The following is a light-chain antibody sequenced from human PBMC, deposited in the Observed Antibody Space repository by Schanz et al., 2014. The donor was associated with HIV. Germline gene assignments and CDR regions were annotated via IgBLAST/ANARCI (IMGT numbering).Light chain of an antibody. CDR2: ANS. V-gene: IGLV1-40*01. CDR1: SSNIGSVYD. CDR3: AAWDAPLPRWV. J-gene: IGLJ3*02. Sequence: QSVLTQPPSVSGAPGQRVTISCTGSSSNIGSVYDEKEYQQLPGTAPKHLIFANSDRPSGVPDRFSGSKSGTSASLAISGLQSEDEVDYYCAAWDAPLPRWVFGGGTKLTVL.